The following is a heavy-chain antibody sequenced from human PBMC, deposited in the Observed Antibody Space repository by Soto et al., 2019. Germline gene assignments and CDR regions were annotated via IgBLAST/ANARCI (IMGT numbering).Heavy chain of an antibody. CDR3: ARAVSGSHLDS. Sequence: ASVKVSCKASGYTFTSYAMRWVRQAPGQRLEWMGWINAGNGNTKYSQKFQGRVTMTTDTSTSTAYMELRSLRSDDTAVYLCARAVSGSHLDSWGPGTLVTVSS. D-gene: IGHD1-26*01. V-gene: IGHV1-3*01. CDR2: INAGNGNT. CDR1: GYTFTSYA. J-gene: IGHJ4*02.